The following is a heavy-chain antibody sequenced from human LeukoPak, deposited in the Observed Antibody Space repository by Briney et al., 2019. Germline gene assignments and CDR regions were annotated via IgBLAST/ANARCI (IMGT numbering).Heavy chain of an antibody. CDR3: AKESKYQLLLGECFDY. V-gene: IGHV3-23*01. J-gene: IGHJ4*02. D-gene: IGHD2-2*01. Sequence: QAGGSLRLSCAASGFTFSSYAMSWVRQAPGKGLEWVSAISGSGGSTYYADSVKGRFTISRDNSKNTLYLQMNSLRAEDTAVYYCAKESKYQLLLGECFDYWGQGTLVTVSS. CDR2: ISGSGGST. CDR1: GFTFSSYA.